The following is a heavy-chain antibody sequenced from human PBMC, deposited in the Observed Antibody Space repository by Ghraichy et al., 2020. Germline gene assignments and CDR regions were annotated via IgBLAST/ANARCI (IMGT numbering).Heavy chain of an antibody. CDR1: GGTFNSSA. V-gene: IGHV1-69*06. D-gene: IGHD3-9*01. Sequence: SVKVSCKASGGTFNSSAITWVRQAPGQGLEWMGGIIPIFGTANYAQKFQGRVTITADKSTSTAYMELSSLRSEDTAVYYCARGPFDILTGYCPWYFDHWGQGTLVTVSS. J-gene: IGHJ4*02. CDR3: ARGPFDILTGYCPWYFDH. CDR2: IIPIFGTA.